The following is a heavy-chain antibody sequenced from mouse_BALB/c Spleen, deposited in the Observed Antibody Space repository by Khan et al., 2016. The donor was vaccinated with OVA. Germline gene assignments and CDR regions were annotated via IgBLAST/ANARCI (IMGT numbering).Heavy chain of an antibody. Sequence: EVQLQQSGAELVKPGASVKLSCTASGFNIKDTYVHWVKERPEQGLEWIGRIAPANGNTEYDPKFQGKATITAETSSNTSYLQLNSLKSEDTAAYYCVHPCYDPRYFDVWGAGTTVTVSS. J-gene: IGHJ1*01. CDR2: IAPANGNT. CDR1: GFNIKDTY. D-gene: IGHD2-3*01. V-gene: IGHV14-3*02. CDR3: VHPCYDPRYFDV.